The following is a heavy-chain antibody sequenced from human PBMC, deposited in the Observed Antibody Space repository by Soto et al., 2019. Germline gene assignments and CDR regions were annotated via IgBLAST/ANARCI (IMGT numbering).Heavy chain of an antibody. J-gene: IGHJ6*02. CDR2: IIPIFGTA. Sequence: ASVKVSCKASGGTFSSYAISWVRQAPGQGLEWMGGIIPIFGTANYAQKFQGRVTITADESTSTAYMELSSLRSEDTAVYYCARDRVYCGGDCYSLYGMDVWGQGTTVTVS. CDR1: GGTFSSYA. D-gene: IGHD2-21*02. CDR3: ARDRVYCGGDCYSLYGMDV. V-gene: IGHV1-69*13.